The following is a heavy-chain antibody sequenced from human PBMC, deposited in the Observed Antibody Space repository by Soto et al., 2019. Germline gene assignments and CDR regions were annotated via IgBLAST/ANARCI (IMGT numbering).Heavy chain of an antibody. Sequence: ASVKVSCKASGYTFTSYDINWVRQATGQGLEWMGWMNPNSGNTGYAQKFQGRVTMTRNTSIRTDYMELSSLGSEDTAGYYCARVEGSSAPPENYYYYMDVWGKGTTVTVSS. CDR3: ARVEGSSAPPENYYYYMDV. V-gene: IGHV1-8*01. D-gene: IGHD6-6*01. CDR2: MNPNSGNT. CDR1: GYTFTSYD. J-gene: IGHJ6*03.